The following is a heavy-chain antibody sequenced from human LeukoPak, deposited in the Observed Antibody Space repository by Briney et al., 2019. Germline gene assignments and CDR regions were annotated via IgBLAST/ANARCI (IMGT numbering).Heavy chain of an antibody. J-gene: IGHJ5*02. CDR2: IYTSGST. CDR1: GGSISSYY. Sequence: SETLSLTCTVSGGSISSYYWSWIRQPAGKGLEWIGRIYTSGSTNYNPSLRSRVTMSVDTSKNQFSLKLSSVAAADTAVYYCARCAFWSGYADWFDPWGQGTLVTVPS. V-gene: IGHV4-4*07. CDR3: ARCAFWSGYADWFDP. D-gene: IGHD3-3*01.